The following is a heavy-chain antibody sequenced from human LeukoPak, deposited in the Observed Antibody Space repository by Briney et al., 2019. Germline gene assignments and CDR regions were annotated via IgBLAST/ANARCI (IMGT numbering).Heavy chain of an antibody. J-gene: IGHJ6*02. CDR1: GGTFSSYD. CDR3: ARTNYYDSSGYQGAGTYYYGMDV. V-gene: IGHV1-69*06. D-gene: IGHD3-22*01. CDR2: IIPIFGTA. Sequence: ASVKVSCKASGGTFSSYDISWVRQAPGQGLEWMGRIIPIFGTANYAQKFQGRVTITADKFTSTAYMEVSSLRSEDTAVYYCARTNYYDSSGYQGAGTYYYGMDVWGQGTTVTVSS.